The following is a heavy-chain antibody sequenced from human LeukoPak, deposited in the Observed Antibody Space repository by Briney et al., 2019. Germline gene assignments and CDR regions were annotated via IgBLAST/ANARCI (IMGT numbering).Heavy chain of an antibody. V-gene: IGHV4-38-2*02. Sequence: SETLSLTCSVPGYSISSGYFWGWIRQPPGKGPEWIATTHHSGATYYNPSLKSRVTLSVDTSKNQVSLTMTSVTAADTAVYYCTREVWGSTFPDYWGQGTLVTVSS. CDR3: TREVWGSTFPDY. J-gene: IGHJ4*02. CDR1: GYSISSGYF. CDR2: THHSGAT. D-gene: IGHD7-27*01.